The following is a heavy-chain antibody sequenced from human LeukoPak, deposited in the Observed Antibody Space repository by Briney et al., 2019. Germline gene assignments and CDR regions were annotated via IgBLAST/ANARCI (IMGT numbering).Heavy chain of an antibody. J-gene: IGHJ6*03. CDR2: TYTSGST. Sequence: PSETLSLTCTVSGNSISSGDNYWSWIRQPAGKGLEWIGRTYTSGSTNYNPSLKSRVTISVDTSKNQFSLKLSSVTAADTAVYYCAREIGSPSDNIPGVNEGYYYYMDVWGKGTTVTVSS. CDR3: AREIGSPSDNIPGVNEGYYYYMDV. D-gene: IGHD2-2*02. V-gene: IGHV4-61*02. CDR1: GNSISSGDNY.